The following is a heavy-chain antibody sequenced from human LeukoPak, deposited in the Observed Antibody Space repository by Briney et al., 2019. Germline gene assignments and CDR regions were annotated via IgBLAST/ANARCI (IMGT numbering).Heavy chain of an antibody. J-gene: IGHJ4*02. CDR1: GFTFSSYS. Sequence: PGGSLRLSCAASGFTFSSYSMNWVRQAPGKGLDWVSTINSSGGSTYYADSVKGRFTISRDNSQNTLYLQMNSLRAEDTAVYYCAKLGGSGSYRLYYFDHWGQGTLVTVSS. CDR3: AKLGGSGSYRLYYFDH. D-gene: IGHD3-10*01. CDR2: INSSGGST. V-gene: IGHV3-23*01.